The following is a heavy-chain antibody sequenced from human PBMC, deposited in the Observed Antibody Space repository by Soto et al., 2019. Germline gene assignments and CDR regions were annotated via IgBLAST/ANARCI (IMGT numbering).Heavy chain of an antibody. CDR3: ARGGYDFWSGYYTGSAWFDP. V-gene: IGHV4-30-4*01. D-gene: IGHD3-3*01. CDR1: GGSISSGDYY. CDR2: IYYSGST. Sequence: SETLSLTCTVSGGSISSGDYYWSWIRQPPGKGLEWIGYIYYSGSTYYNPSLKSRVTISVDTSKNQFSLKLSSVTAADTAVYYCARGGYDFWSGYYTGSAWFDPWGQGTLVTVSS. J-gene: IGHJ5*02.